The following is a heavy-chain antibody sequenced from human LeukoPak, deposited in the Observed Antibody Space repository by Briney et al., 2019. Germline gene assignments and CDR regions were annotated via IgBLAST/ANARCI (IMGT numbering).Heavy chain of an antibody. CDR1: GYTLTELP. CDR2: FDPEDGET. V-gene: IGHV1-24*01. Sequence: ASVKVSCKVSGYTLTELPMHWVRQAPGKGLEWMGGFDPEDGETIYAQKFQGRVTMTEDTSTDTAYMELSSLRSEDTAVYYCATAPGNYDFWSGYNRYWYFDLWGRGTLVTVSS. D-gene: IGHD3-3*01. CDR3: ATAPGNYDFWSGYNRYWYFDL. J-gene: IGHJ2*01.